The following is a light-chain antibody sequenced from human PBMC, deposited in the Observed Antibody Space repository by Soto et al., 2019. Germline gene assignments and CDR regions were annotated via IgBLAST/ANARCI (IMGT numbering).Light chain of an antibody. CDR2: VAS. V-gene: IGKV3-15*01. J-gene: IGKJ2*01. Sequence: EIVMTQSPATLSVSPGERATLSCRASQSVSSNLAWYQQKPGQAPRLLIFVASTRATGIPARFSGSGSGTEFTLTISSLQSEDFAVYYCQQYNNWPYTCGQGTKLDIK. CDR3: QQYNNWPYT. CDR1: QSVSSN.